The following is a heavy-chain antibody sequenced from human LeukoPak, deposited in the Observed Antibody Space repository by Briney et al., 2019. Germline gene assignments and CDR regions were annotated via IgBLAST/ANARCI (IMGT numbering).Heavy chain of an antibody. Sequence: PGGSLRLSCAASGFTFNSYAMRCVRQAPGKGLEWVSSISGTGGGYTYYADSVKGRFSISRDNSKNTLYLQMNSLRADDTAIYYCAKDFRWTVASDSCGWCDFWGQGTLVTVSS. V-gene: IGHV3-23*01. J-gene: IGHJ5*01. CDR1: GFTFNSYA. CDR3: AKDFRWTVASDSCGWCDF. D-gene: IGHD3-22*01. CDR2: ISGTGGGYT.